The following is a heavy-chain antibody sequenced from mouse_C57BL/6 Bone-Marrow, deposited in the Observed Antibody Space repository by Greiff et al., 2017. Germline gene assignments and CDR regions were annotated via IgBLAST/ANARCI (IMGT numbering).Heavy chain of an antibody. CDR3: SRNSAWFAY. CDR2: ISYDGSN. Sequence: EVQLQQSGPGLVKPSQSLSLTCSVTGYSITSGYYWNWIRQFPGNKLEWMGYISYDGSNNYNPSLKNRISITRDTSKDQFFLKLKSVAAEDTATYYCSRNSAWFAYWGQGTLVTVSA. V-gene: IGHV3-6*01. J-gene: IGHJ3*01. D-gene: IGHD3-1*01. CDR1: GYSITSGYY.